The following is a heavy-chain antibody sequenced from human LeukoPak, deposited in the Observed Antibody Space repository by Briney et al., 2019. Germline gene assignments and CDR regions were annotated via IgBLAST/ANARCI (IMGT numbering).Heavy chain of an antibody. CDR2: IYHSGST. J-gene: IGHJ4*02. V-gene: IGHV4-30-2*01. Sequence: SETLSLTCAVSGGSISSGGYSWSWIRQPPGKGLEWIGYIYHSGSTYYNPSLKSRVTISVDRSKNQFSLKLSSVTAADTAVYYCARGVRATGFDYWGQGTLVTVSS. D-gene: IGHD1-26*01. CDR1: GGSISSGGYS. CDR3: ARGVRATGFDY.